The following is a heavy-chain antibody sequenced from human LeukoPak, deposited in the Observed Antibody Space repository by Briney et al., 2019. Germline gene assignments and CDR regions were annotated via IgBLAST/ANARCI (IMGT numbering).Heavy chain of an antibody. V-gene: IGHV3-23*01. J-gene: IGHJ4*02. CDR1: GMTFSIYG. CDR2: INNSGDIT. Sequence: GGSLRLSCAANGMTFSIYGMNWVRQAPGKGLEWVSIINNSGDITYYADSVRGRFTTSRDTSKNTLYLQMNSLRVEDTALYYCARLRGYCTTTRCLGTFDIWGQGTLVTVSS. CDR3: ARLRGYCTTTRCLGTFDI. D-gene: IGHD2-2*01.